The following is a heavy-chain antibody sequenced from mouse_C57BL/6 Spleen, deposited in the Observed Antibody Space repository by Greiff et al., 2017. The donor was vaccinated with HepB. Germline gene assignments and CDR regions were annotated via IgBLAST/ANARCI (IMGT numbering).Heavy chain of an antibody. V-gene: IGHV1-55*01. Sequence: VQLQQPGAELVKPGASVKMSCKASGYTFTSYWITWVKQRPGQGLEWIGDIYPGSGSTNYNEKFKSKATLTVDTSSSTAYMQLSSLTSEDSAVYYCARNYYGSREAMDYWGQGTSVTVSS. CDR2: IYPGSGST. CDR3: ARNYYGSREAMDY. J-gene: IGHJ4*01. CDR1: GYTFTSYW. D-gene: IGHD1-1*01.